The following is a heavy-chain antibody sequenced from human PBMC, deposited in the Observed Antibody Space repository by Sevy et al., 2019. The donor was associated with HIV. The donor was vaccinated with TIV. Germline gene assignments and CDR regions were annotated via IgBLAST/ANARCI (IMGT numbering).Heavy chain of an antibody. V-gene: IGHV1-18*01. CDR2: VSPHNGDT. CDR1: GYTFSTYR. CDR3: ARALCTGGRCYSLAY. Sequence: ASVKVSCKSSGYTFSTYRITWVRQAPGQSFECMEWVSPHNGDTNYGQKFQGRVTMTTDTSTSTAYMELRSLRSDDAAVYYCARALCTGGRCYSLAYWGQGSLVTVSS. D-gene: IGHD2-15*01. J-gene: IGHJ4*02.